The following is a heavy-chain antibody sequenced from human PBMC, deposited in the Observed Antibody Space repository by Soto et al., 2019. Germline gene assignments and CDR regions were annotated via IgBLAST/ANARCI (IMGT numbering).Heavy chain of an antibody. CDR3: ARQRYDSDTGPNFQYYFES. J-gene: IGHJ4*02. CDR2: IDPSDSQT. V-gene: IGHV5-10-1*01. D-gene: IGHD3-22*01. CDR1: GYSFAGYW. Sequence: GESLKISCKGSGYSFAGYWITWVRQKPGKGLEWMGRIDPSDSQTYYSPSFRGHVTISATKSITTVFLQWSSLRASDTAMYYCARQRYDSDTGPNFQYYFESWGQGTPVTVS.